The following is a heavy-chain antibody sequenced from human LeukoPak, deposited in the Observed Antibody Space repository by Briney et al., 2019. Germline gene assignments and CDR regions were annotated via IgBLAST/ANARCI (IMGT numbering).Heavy chain of an antibody. J-gene: IGHJ6*03. D-gene: IGHD1-26*01. CDR2: INPNSGGT. Sequence: ASVKVSCKASGYTFTVYYMHWVRQAPGQGLEWMGWINPNSGGTNYAQKFQGRVTMTRDTSISTAYMELSRLSSVTAADTAVYYCARVNGGSYYGNYYYYMDVWGKGTTVTASS. V-gene: IGHV1-2*02. CDR1: GYTFTVYY. CDR3: ARVNGGSYYGNYYYYMDV.